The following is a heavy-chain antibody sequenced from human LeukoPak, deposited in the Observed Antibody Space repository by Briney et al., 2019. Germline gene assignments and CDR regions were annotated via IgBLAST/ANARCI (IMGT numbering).Heavy chain of an antibody. J-gene: IGHJ4*02. CDR3: ASLEKVRSFDN. Sequence: SETLSLTCSVSGGSINSSSHYWGWICQPPGKGLGWIASIYYNGTTYYNPSLKSRVTISVDMSKNQFSLKLSSVTAADTALYYCASLEKVRSFDNWGQGTLVTVSS. CDR1: GGSINSSSHY. CDR2: IYYNGTT. D-gene: IGHD1-1*01. V-gene: IGHV4-39*01.